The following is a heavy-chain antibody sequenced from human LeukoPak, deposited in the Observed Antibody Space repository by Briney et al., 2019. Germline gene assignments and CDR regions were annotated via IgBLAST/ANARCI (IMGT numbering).Heavy chain of an antibody. CDR1: GGTLSNYA. V-gene: IGHV1-69*13. CDR3: ARGLTWWSTPTSSYYYRMDV. Sequence: SVTVSCKASGGTLSNYAISWVRQAPGQGLEWMGGIIPIFGTANYAQKFQGRVTITADESTSTAYMELSRLSSDDTAVYYCARGLTWWSTPTSSYYYRMDVWGQGTTVTVSS. J-gene: IGHJ6*02. CDR2: IIPIFGTA. D-gene: IGHD2-15*01.